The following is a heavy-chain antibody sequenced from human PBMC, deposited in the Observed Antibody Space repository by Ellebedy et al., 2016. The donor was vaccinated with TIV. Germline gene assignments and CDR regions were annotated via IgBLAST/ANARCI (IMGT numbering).Heavy chain of an antibody. CDR2: IYQDGSDQ. Sequence: GESLKISCVASGFSFRSYWMSWVRQAPGKGLEWVANIYQDGSDQYYVDSVKGRFTISRDNANKSLFLQMNSLGVEDTEVYYCARRGSYGDYAVQVNSWFDTWGQGTLVTVSS. CDR1: GFSFRSYW. CDR3: ARRGSYGDYAVQVNSWFDT. V-gene: IGHV3-7*01. D-gene: IGHD4-17*01. J-gene: IGHJ5*02.